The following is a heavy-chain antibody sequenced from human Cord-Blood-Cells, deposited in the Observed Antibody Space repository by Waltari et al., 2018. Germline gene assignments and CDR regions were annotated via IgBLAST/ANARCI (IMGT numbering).Heavy chain of an antibody. D-gene: IGHD3-9*01. Sequence: QVQLVQSGAEVKKPGASVKVSCKASGYTFTGYYMHWVRQAPGQGLEWMGWINPNSGGTNYAQKFQGWVTMTRDTSISTADMELSRLRSDDTAVYYCARDHGYDILTGYPYGMDVWGQGTTVTVSS. CDR3: ARDHGYDILTGYPYGMDV. CDR1: GYTFTGYY. J-gene: IGHJ6*02. CDR2: INPNSGGT. V-gene: IGHV1-2*04.